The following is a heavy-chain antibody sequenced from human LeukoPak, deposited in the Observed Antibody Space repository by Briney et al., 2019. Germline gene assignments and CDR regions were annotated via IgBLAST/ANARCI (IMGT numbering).Heavy chain of an antibody. CDR1: GGTFSSYA. CDR3: ARVPPYRYSYGPFDY. V-gene: IGHV1-69*01. CDR2: IIPIFGTA. D-gene: IGHD5-18*01. Sequence: GSSVKVSCKASGGTFSSYAISWVRQAPGQGREWMGGIIPIFGTANYAQMFQGRVTITADESTSTAYMELSSLRSEDTAVYYCARVPPYRYSYGPFDYWGQGTLVTVSS. J-gene: IGHJ4*02.